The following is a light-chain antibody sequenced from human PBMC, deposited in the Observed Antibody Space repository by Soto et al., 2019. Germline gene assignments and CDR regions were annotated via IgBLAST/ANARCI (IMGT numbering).Light chain of an antibody. J-gene: IGKJ3*01. CDR2: DAS. V-gene: IGKV3-11*01. CDR3: QHGGA. CDR1: QSISSY. Sequence: EIVLTQSPATLSLSPGERATLSCRAGQSISSYLAWYQQKPGQAPRLLIYDASSRATGLPARFSGSGSGTDFTLTISSLEPDDFAVYYCQHGGAFGPGTKVDIK.